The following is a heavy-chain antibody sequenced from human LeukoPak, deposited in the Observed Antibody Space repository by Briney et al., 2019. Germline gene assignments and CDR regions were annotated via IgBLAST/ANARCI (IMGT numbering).Heavy chain of an antibody. D-gene: IGHD3-10*01. J-gene: IGHJ3*02. Sequence: GGSLRLSCAASGFTFSSYSMTWVRQAPGKGLEWVSSISSSSSYIYYADSVKGRFTISRDNAKNSLYLQMNSLRAEDTAVYYCARGGFTDSGSSMAFDIWGQGTMVTVSS. CDR2: ISSSSSYI. CDR1: GFTFSSYS. CDR3: ARGGFTDSGSSMAFDI. V-gene: IGHV3-21*01.